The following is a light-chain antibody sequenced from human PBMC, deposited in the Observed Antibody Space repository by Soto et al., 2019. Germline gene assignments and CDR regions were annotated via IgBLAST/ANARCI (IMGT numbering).Light chain of an antibody. J-gene: IGKJ1*01. Sequence: ETVLTQSPATLSLSPGERATLSCRASQSVGIKLAWYQQKPGQSPRLLIYDASKRATGIPARFSGSWAGTDFTLTITSLEPEDSAVYYCHHRDGWPATFGQGTKVEIK. CDR2: DAS. CDR1: QSVGIK. V-gene: IGKV3D-11*02. CDR3: HHRDGWPAT.